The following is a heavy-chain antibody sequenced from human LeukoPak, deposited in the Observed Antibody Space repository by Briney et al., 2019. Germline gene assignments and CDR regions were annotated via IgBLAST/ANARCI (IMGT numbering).Heavy chain of an antibody. Sequence: GGSLRLSCAASGFTFSSYAMHWVRQAPGKGLEWVAVISYDGSNKYYADSVKGRFTISRDNSKNTLYLQMNSLRAEDTAVYYCARDHGSGWSFFDYWGQGTLVTVSS. J-gene: IGHJ4*02. CDR2: ISYDGSNK. D-gene: IGHD6-19*01. CDR1: GFTFSSYA. V-gene: IGHV3-30-3*01. CDR3: ARDHGSGWSFFDY.